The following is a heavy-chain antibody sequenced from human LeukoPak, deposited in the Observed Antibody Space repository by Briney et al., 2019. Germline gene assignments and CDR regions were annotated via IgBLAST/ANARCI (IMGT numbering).Heavy chain of an antibody. V-gene: IGHV3-48*02. CDR2: ISSSSSTI. CDR3: AREGVDY. D-gene: IGHD3-16*01. Sequence: PGTSLRLSCAASGFSFDDYVMNWVRQAPGKGLEWVSYISSSSSTIYYADSVKGRFTISRDNAKNSLYLQMNSLRDEDTAVYYCAREGVDYWGQGTLVTVSS. J-gene: IGHJ4*02. CDR1: GFSFDDYV.